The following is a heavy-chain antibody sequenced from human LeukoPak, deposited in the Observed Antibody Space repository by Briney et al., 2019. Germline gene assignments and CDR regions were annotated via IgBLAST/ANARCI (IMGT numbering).Heavy chain of an antibody. CDR1: GFTFDDYA. J-gene: IGHJ6*02. CDR3: AKAILRYFDWPYGMDV. CDR2: ISWNSGSI. Sequence: GGSLRLSCAASGFTFDDYAMHWVRQAPGKGLEWVSGISWNSGSIGYADSVKGRFTISRDNAKNSLYLQMNSLRAEDTALYYCAKAILRYFDWPYGMDVWGQGTTVTVSS. D-gene: IGHD3-9*01. V-gene: IGHV3-9*01.